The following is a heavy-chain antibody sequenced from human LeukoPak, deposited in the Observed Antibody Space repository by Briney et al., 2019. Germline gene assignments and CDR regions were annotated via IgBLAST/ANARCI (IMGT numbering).Heavy chain of an antibody. D-gene: IGHD3-10*01. CDR3: AKDSVFWGSGSFYMDV. CDR2: IRYDGSNK. Sequence: GGSLRLSCAASGFTFSSYGMHWVRQAPGKGLEWVAFIRYDGSNKYYADSVKGRFTISRDNSKNTLYLQMNSLRAEDTAVYYCAKDSVFWGSGSFYMDVWGKGTTVTISS. V-gene: IGHV3-30*02. CDR1: GFTFSSYG. J-gene: IGHJ6*03.